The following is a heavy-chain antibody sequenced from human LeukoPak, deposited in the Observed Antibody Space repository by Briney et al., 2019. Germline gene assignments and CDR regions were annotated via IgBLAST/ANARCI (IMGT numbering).Heavy chain of an antibody. V-gene: IGHV4-39*01. Sequence: TSSETLSLTCSVSGGSIGSGRYYWAWLRQPPGKGLEWIGSIYDTWSTSYNPSLKSRVTMSVDTSKNQFSLRLSSVTAADTAVYYCARNITSVIPTGYFDYWGQGNLVTVSS. CDR2: IYDTWST. CDR1: GGSIGSGRYY. J-gene: IGHJ4*02. CDR3: ARNITSVIPTGYFDY. D-gene: IGHD3-16*02.